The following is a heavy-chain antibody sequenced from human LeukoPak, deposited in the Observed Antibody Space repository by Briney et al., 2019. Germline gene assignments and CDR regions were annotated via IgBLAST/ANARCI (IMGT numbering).Heavy chain of an antibody. CDR2: INSDGSST. D-gene: IGHD3-22*01. CDR3: ATIVVAPS. Sequence: GGSLRLSCAASGFTFSSYWMHWVRQAPGKGPVWVSRINSDGSSTTCADSVKGRFTISRDNAKNTLYLQMNSLRAEDTAVYYCATIVVAPSWGQGALVTVSS. CDR1: GFTFSSYW. J-gene: IGHJ4*02. V-gene: IGHV3-74*01.